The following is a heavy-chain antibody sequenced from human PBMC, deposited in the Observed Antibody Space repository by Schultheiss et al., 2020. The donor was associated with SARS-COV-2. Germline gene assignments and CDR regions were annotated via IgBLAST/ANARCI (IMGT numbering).Heavy chain of an antibody. Sequence: GGSLRLSCAASGFTFSSYAMSWVRQAPGKGLEWVSAISGSGGSTYYADSVKGRFTISRDNAKNSLYLQMNSLRAEDTAVYYCARGFTIFGRPIDYWGQGTLVTVSS. CDR2: ISGSGGST. CDR1: GFTFSSYA. CDR3: ARGFTIFGRPIDY. J-gene: IGHJ4*02. V-gene: IGHV3-23*01. D-gene: IGHD3-3*01.